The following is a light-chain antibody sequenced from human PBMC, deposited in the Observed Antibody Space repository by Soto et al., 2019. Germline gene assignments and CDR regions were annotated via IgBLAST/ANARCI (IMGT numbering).Light chain of an antibody. J-gene: IGKJ1*01. Sequence: EIVLTQSPATLSLSPGERATLSCRASQSISSSLAWYQQKPGQAPMLLIYDASTRATGFPARFSGSGSGTDFTLTIGSLEPEDFAVYYCQQRREWPRTFGQGTKVEIK. CDR2: DAS. V-gene: IGKV3-11*01. CDR1: QSISSS. CDR3: QQRREWPRT.